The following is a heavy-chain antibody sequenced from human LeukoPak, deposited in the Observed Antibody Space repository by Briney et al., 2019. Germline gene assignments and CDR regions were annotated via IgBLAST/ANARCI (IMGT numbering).Heavy chain of an antibody. J-gene: IGHJ5*02. V-gene: IGHV3-7*01. CDR2: IKEDGGEK. CDR3: ARGSFDWFDP. Sequence: GGPLRLSCAASGFTFSSYWMSWVRQAPGKGLEWVANIKEDGGEKFHVASVRGRFTISRDNAKNSLYLQMNSLRAEDTAVYYCARGSFDWFDPWGQGTLVTVSS. D-gene: IGHD6-6*01. CDR1: GFTFSSYW.